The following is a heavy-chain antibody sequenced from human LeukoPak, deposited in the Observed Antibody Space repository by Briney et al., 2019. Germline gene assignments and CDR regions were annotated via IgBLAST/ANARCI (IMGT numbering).Heavy chain of an antibody. Sequence: PGRSLRLSCAASGFTFSNYWMHWVRQAPGKGLVWVSRIYTDGSSTNYADSVKGRFTISRDNAKNTLYLQMNSLRGEDTAVYYCARGASNRFDYWGQGTLVTVSS. J-gene: IGHJ4*02. D-gene: IGHD1-14*01. CDR3: ARGASNRFDY. V-gene: IGHV3-74*01. CDR2: IYTDGSST. CDR1: GFTFSNYW.